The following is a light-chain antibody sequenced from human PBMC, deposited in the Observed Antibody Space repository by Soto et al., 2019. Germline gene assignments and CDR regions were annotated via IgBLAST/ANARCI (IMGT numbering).Light chain of an antibody. CDR2: GAS. Sequence: EIVMTQSPATLSVSAGDRATLSCRASQHVSSNFAWYRQKPGQAPTLLIYGASTRATGIPARLSGSGSGTEFTIIISSLQPEDYSVYYCQQYNNCPYTFGQGTKVEIK. CDR1: QHVSSN. V-gene: IGKV3-15*01. J-gene: IGKJ2*01. CDR3: QQYNNCPYT.